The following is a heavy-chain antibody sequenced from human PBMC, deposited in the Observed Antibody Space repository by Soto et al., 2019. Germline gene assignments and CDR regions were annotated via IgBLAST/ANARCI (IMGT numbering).Heavy chain of an antibody. CDR3: AQTSQDC. CDR1: GFTISSHW. D-gene: IGHD2-21*02. Sequence: GGSLRLSCVVSGFTISSHWMAWVRQAPGKGLEWVANIKPDGSERYYVDSVKGRFTISRDNAKNSLYLQMDSLRAEDTAVYYCAQTSQDCWGQGTLVTVSS. CDR2: IKPDGSER. J-gene: IGHJ4*02. V-gene: IGHV3-7*01.